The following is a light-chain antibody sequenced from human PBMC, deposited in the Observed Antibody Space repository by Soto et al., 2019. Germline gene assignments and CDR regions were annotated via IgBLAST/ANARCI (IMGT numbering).Light chain of an antibody. CDR1: QSVNSN. J-gene: IGKJ4*01. V-gene: IGKV3-15*01. Sequence: EIVMTQSPATLSVSPGERATLSCRASQSVNSNLAWYRQKPGQAPRLLISDASTRATGVPARFSGSGSGTEFTLTISSLQSEDSGIYDCQQYTFWPPLTFGGGTKVEIK. CDR3: QQYTFWPPLT. CDR2: DAS.